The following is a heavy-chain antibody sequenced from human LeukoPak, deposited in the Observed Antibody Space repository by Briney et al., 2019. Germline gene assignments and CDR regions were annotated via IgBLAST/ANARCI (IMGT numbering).Heavy chain of an antibody. CDR3: ATSSIALAGTVDY. J-gene: IGHJ4*02. Sequence: GGSLRLSCAASGFTFSGYIMNWVRQAPGKGPEWVSSISSSSAYIYYADSVKGRFTISRDNAKTSLFPQMNSLRDEDTAVYYCATSSIALAGTVDYWGQGTLVTVSS. V-gene: IGHV3-21*01. CDR2: ISSSSAYI. CDR1: GFTFSGYI. D-gene: IGHD6-19*01.